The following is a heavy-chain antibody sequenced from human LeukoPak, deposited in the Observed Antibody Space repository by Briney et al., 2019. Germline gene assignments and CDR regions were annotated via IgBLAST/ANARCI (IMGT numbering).Heavy chain of an antibody. CDR3: ARALYRGGGSYNWFDP. CDR2: IIPIFGTA. D-gene: IGHD6-19*01. J-gene: IGHJ5*02. CDR1: GYTFTSYA. V-gene: IGHV1-69*13. Sequence: SVKVSCKASGYTFTSYAMNWVRQAPGQGLEWMGGIIPIFGTANYAQKFQGRVTITADESTSTAYMELGSRRSEDTAVYYCARALYRGGGSYNWFDPWGQGTLVTASS.